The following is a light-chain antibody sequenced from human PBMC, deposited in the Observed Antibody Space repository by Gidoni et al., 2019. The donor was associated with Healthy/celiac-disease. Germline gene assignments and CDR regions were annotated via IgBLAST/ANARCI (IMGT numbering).Light chain of an antibody. CDR1: QSISSY. CDR2: AAS. J-gene: IGKJ5*01. V-gene: IGKV1-39*01. CDR3: QQSYSTSIT. Sequence: DIQMTQSPSSLSASVGDRVTITCRASQSISSYLNCYQQKPGKAPKLLIYAASSLQSGVPSRFSGSGSGTDFTLTISSLQPEDFATYYCQQSYSTSITFGQXTRLEIK.